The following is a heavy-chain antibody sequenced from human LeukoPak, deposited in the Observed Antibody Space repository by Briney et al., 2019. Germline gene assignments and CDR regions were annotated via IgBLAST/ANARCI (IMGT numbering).Heavy chain of an antibody. CDR1: GYTFTSYG. V-gene: IGHV1-18*01. J-gene: IGHJ5*02. D-gene: IGHD3-3*01. CDR2: ISAYNGNT. Sequence: ASVKVSCKASGYTFTSYGISWVRQAPGQGLEWMGWISAYNGNTNYAQKLQGRVTMTTDTSTSTAYMELRSLRSDDTAVYYCAGEPPPPKHNFWSGYSPVGRPFDPWGQGTLVTVSS. CDR3: AGEPPPPKHNFWSGYSPVGRPFDP.